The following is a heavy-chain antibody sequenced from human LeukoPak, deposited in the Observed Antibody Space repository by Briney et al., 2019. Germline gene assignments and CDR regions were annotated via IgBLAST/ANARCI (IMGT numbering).Heavy chain of an antibody. CDR2: IYYSGST. CDR3: ARHNSSRSPTIHYYMDV. Sequence: SETLSLTCTVSGGSISSSSYYWGWIRQPPGKGLEWIGSIYYSGSTYYNPSLKSRVNISVDTSKNQFSLKLSSVTAADTAVYYCARHNSSRSPTIHYYMDVWGKGTTVTISS. D-gene: IGHD5-12*01. V-gene: IGHV4-39*01. CDR1: GGSISSSSYY. J-gene: IGHJ6*03.